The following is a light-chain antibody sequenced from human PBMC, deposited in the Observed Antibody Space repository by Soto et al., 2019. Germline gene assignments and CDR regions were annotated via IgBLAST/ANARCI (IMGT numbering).Light chain of an antibody. Sequence: EIVLTQSPGTLSLSPGARAPLSCRASQSVSSYLAWYQQKPGQAPRLLIYDASNRATGIPARFSGTGSETDFTLTISGLQSEDSAVYFCQQYNNWPFSFGQGTRLEIK. CDR2: DAS. CDR1: QSVSSY. CDR3: QQYNNWPFS. J-gene: IGKJ5*01. V-gene: IGKV3-11*01.